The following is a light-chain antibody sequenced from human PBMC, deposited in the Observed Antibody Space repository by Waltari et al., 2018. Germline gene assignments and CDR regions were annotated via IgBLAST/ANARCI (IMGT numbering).Light chain of an antibody. CDR3: SSHAGSWV. J-gene: IGLJ3*02. Sequence: QSALTQPPSASGSPGQSVTISCTGTSSDIGDYNFVSWYQQHPGKAPKVLIYEVSKRPSGVPDRFSGSKSGSTASLTVSGLQAEDEADYYCSSHAGSWVFGGGTKLTVL. CDR2: EVS. V-gene: IGLV2-8*01. CDR1: SSDIGDYNF.